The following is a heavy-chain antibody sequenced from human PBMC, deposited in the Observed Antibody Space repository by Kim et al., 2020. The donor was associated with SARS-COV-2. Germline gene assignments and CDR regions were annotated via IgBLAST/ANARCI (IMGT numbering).Heavy chain of an antibody. CDR1: GGSFSGYY. CDR2: INHSGST. Sequence: SETLSLTCAVYGGSFSGYYWSWIRQPPGKGLEWIGEINHSGSTNYNPSLKSRVTISVDTSKNQFSLKLSSVTAADTAVYYCVRGQVHYDYVWGSYRPTYYYYYGMDVWGQGTTVTVSS. J-gene: IGHJ6*02. V-gene: IGHV4-34*01. D-gene: IGHD3-16*02. CDR3: VRGQVHYDYVWGSYRPTYYYYYGMDV.